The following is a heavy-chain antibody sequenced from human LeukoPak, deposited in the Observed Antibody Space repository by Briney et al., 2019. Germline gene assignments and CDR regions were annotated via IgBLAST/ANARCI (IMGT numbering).Heavy chain of an antibody. CDR2: IYPGYSDT. D-gene: IGHD3-3*01. CDR1: GYSFTSYW. J-gene: IGHJ6*03. V-gene: IGHV5-51*01. CDR3: ARHSTTIFGVAPYYYYMDV. Sequence: GESLKISCKGSGYSFTSYWIGWVRQMPGKGLEWMGIIYPGYSDTRYSPSFQGQVTISADKPISTAYLQWSSLKASDTAMYYCARHSTTIFGVAPYYYYMDVWGKGTTVTVSS.